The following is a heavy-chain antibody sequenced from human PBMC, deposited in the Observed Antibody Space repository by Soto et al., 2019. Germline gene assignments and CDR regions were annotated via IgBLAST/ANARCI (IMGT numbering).Heavy chain of an antibody. CDR1: GGSFSGYY. Sequence: SETLSLTCAVYGGSFSGYYWGWIRQPPGKGLEWIGEINHSGSTNYNPSLKSRVTISVDTSKNQFSLKLSSVTAADTAVYYCARGHGQLVPRGWFDPWGQGTLVTVSS. CDR3: ARGHGQLVPRGWFDP. CDR2: INHSGST. V-gene: IGHV4-34*01. J-gene: IGHJ5*02. D-gene: IGHD6-6*01.